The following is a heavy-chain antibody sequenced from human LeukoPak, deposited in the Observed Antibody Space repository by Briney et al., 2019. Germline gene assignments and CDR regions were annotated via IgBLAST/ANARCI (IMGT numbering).Heavy chain of an antibody. Sequence: GGSLRLSCAASGFTFSSYWMSWVRQAPGKGLEWVANIKLDGSDKYYVDSVKGRFTISRDNAKNSLDLQMNSLRGEDTAVYFCVRGYSYGFVFAYWAQGPLVSVSS. J-gene: IGHJ4*02. D-gene: IGHD5-18*01. CDR1: GFTFSSYW. CDR2: IKLDGSDK. CDR3: VRGYSYGFVFAY. V-gene: IGHV3-7*01.